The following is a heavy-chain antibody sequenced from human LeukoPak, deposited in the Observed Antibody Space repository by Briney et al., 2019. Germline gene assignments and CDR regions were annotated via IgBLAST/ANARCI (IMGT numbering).Heavy chain of an antibody. CDR2: ISSSSSYI. CDR3: ARDHTAGDFDY. V-gene: IGHV3-21*01. J-gene: IGHJ4*02. D-gene: IGHD5-18*01. CDR1: GFTFSSYS. Sequence: GGSLRLPCAVSGFTFSSYSMNWVRQAPGKGLEWVSSISSSSSYIYYADSVKGRFTISRDNAKNSLYLQMNSLRAEDTAVYYCARDHTAGDFDYWGQGTLVTVSS.